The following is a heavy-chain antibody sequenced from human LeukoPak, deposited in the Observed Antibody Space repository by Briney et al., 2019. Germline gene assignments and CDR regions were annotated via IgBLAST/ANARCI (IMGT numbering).Heavy chain of an antibody. V-gene: IGHV4-39*01. CDR1: GGSITSTSHY. CDR2: IYNSGRT. D-gene: IGHD2-15*01. CDR3: ARGQSPRIVVVVAATFFDY. Sequence: SETLSLTCTVSGGSITSTSHYWGWIRQPPGKGLEWIGSIYNSGRTYYNPSLKSRVTISVDTSKNQFSLKLSSVTAADTAVYYGARGQSPRIVVVVAATFFDYWGQGTLVTVSS. J-gene: IGHJ4*02.